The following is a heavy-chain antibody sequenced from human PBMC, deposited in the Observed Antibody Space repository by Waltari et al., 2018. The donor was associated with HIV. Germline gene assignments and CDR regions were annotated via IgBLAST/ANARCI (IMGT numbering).Heavy chain of an antibody. Sequence: QVQLQESGPGLVKPSQTLSITCTVSGGSISSGGYYWSWIRQHPGKGLEWIGYIYYSGSTYYNPSLKSRVTISVDTSKNQFSLKLSSVTAADTAVYYCARDKDSSGYHFDYWGQGTLVTVSS. CDR2: IYYSGST. CDR3: ARDKDSSGYHFDY. J-gene: IGHJ4*02. V-gene: IGHV4-31*03. D-gene: IGHD3-22*01. CDR1: GGSISSGGYY.